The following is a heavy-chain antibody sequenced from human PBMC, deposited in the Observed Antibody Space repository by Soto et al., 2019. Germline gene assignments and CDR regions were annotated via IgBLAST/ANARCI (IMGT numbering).Heavy chain of an antibody. CDR1: GFIFSNYA. CDR2: ISGSGGST. Sequence: GGSLRLSCVASGFIFSNYAISWLRQGPGKGLEWVSAISGSGGSTYYADSVKGRFTISRDNSKNTVYLQMNSLRAEDTAVYYCAKVKVGLFDYWGQGTLVTVSS. V-gene: IGHV3-23*01. J-gene: IGHJ4*02. CDR3: AKVKVGLFDY.